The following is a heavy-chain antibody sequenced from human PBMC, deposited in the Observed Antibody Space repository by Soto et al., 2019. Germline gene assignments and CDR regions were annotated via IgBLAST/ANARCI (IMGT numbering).Heavy chain of an antibody. J-gene: IGHJ4*02. CDR3: ARDFYDSSGYYSFDY. V-gene: IGHV3-21*01. D-gene: IGHD3-22*01. CDR1: GVTFSSYS. Sequence: GGSLRLSCAASGVTFSSYSMNWVRQAPGKGLEWVSSISSSSSYIYYADSVKGRFTISRDNAKNSLYLQMNSLRAEDTAVYYCARDFYDSSGYYSFDYWGQGTLVTVSS. CDR2: ISSSSSYI.